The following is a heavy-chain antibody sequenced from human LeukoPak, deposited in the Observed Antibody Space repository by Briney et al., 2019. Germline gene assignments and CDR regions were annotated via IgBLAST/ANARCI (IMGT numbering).Heavy chain of an antibody. V-gene: IGHV3-48*03. CDR3: ARLLSYLFDY. CDR2: ISSSGSTI. CDR1: GFTFSSYE. Sequence: GGSPRLSCAASGFTFSSYEMNWVRQAPGKGLEWVSYISSSGSTIYYADSVKGRFTISRDNAKNSLYLQMNSLRAEDTAVYYCARLLSYLFDYWGQGTLVTVSS. D-gene: IGHD3-10*01. J-gene: IGHJ4*02.